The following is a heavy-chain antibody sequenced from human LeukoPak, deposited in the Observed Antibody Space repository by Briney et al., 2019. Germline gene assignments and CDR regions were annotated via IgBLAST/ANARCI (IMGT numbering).Heavy chain of an antibody. J-gene: IGHJ4*02. Sequence: GGSLRLSCAASGFTFSTYNMNWVRQAPGKGLEWVSSISSSTNYINYADSVKGRFTISRDNAKNSLYLQMNSLSAEDTAVYYCASTNLNWNDAYWGQGTLVTVSS. CDR1: GFTFSTYN. V-gene: IGHV3-21*01. CDR3: ASTNLNWNDAY. D-gene: IGHD1-1*01. CDR2: ISSSTNYI.